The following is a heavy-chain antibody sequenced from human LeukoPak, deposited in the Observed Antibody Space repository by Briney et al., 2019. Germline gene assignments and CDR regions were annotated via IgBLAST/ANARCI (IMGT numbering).Heavy chain of an antibody. V-gene: IGHV4-4*02. CDR1: GASISSSNW. CDR3: ASYCGGDCYSWGAFDI. Sequence: PSGTLSLTCAVSGASISSSNWWSWVRQPPGKGLEWIGEIYHSGSTNYNPSLKSRVTISVDKSKNQFSLKLSSVTAADTAVYYCASYCGGDCYSWGAFDIWGQGTMVTVSS. CDR2: IYHSGST. D-gene: IGHD2-21*02. J-gene: IGHJ3*02.